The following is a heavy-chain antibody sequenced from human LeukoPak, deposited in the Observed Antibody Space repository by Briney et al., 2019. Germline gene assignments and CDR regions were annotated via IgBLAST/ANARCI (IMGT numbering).Heavy chain of an antibody. J-gene: IGHJ3*02. V-gene: IGHV4-61*02. CDR3: ARERMIDSSGYRDAFDI. CDR1: GGSISSGSYY. Sequence: SQTLSLTCTVSGGSISSGSYYWSWIRQPAGKGLEWIGRIYTSGSTNYNPSLKSRVTMSVDTSKNQFSLKLSSVTAADTAVYYCARERMIDSSGYRDAFDIWGQGTMVTVSS. D-gene: IGHD3-22*01. CDR2: IYTSGST.